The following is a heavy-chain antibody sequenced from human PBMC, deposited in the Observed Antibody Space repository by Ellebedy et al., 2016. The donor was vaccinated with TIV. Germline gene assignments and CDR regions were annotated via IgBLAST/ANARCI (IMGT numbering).Heavy chain of an antibody. CDR1: GFTFSSYA. CDR2: IGGSGGST. J-gene: IGHJ6*02. V-gene: IGHV3-23*01. CDR3: AKDYSGLRGLDV. Sequence: PGGSLRLSCAASGFTFSSYAMSWVRQAPGKGLEWVSSIGGSGGSTYYADSVKGRFTITRDNSKNTLYLQMNSLRAEDTAVYYCAKDYSGLRGLDVWGQGTTVTVSS. D-gene: IGHD5-12*01.